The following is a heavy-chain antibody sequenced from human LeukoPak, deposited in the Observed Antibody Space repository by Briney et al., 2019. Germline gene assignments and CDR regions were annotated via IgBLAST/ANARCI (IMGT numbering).Heavy chain of an antibody. CDR3: AKDQGSGWFGGFDI. V-gene: IGHV3-30*18. Sequence: GGSLRPSCEASGFPFSYYGIHWVRQAPDKGLEWVAVISDDGTTTFYADSVKGRITISRDNAKNTLYLQMNSLRADDTAVYYCAKDQGSGWFGGFDIWGQGTMVTVSS. CDR2: ISDDGTTT. CDR1: GFPFSYYG. J-gene: IGHJ3*02. D-gene: IGHD6-19*01.